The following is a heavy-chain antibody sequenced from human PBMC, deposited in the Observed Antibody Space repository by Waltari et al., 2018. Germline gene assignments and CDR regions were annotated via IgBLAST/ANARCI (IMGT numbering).Heavy chain of an antibody. CDR3: ARDLYCSSTSCYSPIDY. J-gene: IGHJ4*02. D-gene: IGHD2-2*01. CDR1: GFTFSSYA. CDR2: ISYDGSNK. V-gene: IGHV3-30-3*01. Sequence: QVQLVESGGGVVQPGRSLRLSCAASGFTFSSYAMHWVRPAPGKGLEWVAVISYDGSNKYYADSVKGRFTISRDNSKNTLYLQMNSLRAEDTAVYYCARDLYCSSTSCYSPIDYWGQGTLVTVSS.